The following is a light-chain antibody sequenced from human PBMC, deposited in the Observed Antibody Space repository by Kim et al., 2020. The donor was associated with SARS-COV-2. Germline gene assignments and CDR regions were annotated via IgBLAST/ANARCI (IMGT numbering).Light chain of an antibody. CDR1: QSVSSN. CDR2: GAS. J-gene: IGKJ3*01. CDR3: QQYNNWPPLFT. V-gene: IGKV3-15*01. Sequence: QGESATLSCRASQSVSSNLAWYQQKPGQAPRLLIYGASTRATGIPARFSGSGSGTEFTLTISSLQSEDFAVYYCQQYNNWPPLFTFGPGTKVDIK.